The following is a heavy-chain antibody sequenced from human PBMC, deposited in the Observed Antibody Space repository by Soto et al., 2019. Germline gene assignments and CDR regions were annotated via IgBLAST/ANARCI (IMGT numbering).Heavy chain of an antibody. CDR2: ISSSSSYI. CDR3: ARDPQYRPTYYDILTGYFY. V-gene: IGHV3-21*01. Sequence: GGSLRLSCAASGFTFSSYSMNWVRQAPGKGLEWVSSISSSSSYIYYADSVKGRFTISRDNAKNSLYLQMNSLRAEDTAVYYCARDPQYRPTYYDILTGYFYWGQGTLVTVSS. J-gene: IGHJ4*02. CDR1: GFTFSSYS. D-gene: IGHD3-9*01.